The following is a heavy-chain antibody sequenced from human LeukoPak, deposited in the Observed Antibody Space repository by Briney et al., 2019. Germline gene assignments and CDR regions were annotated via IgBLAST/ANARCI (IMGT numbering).Heavy chain of an antibody. V-gene: IGHV4-39*01. CDR2: FHYSGST. CDR3: TTTTRGWYGVGDY. J-gene: IGHJ4*02. Sequence: RASETLSLTCTVSGGSISSSLYYWGWIRQAPGKGLEWIGSFHYSGSTYYNASLKSRVTISVDTSKSQFSLKLDSVTATDTAVYYCTTTTRGWYGVGDYWGQGTLVTVSS. CDR1: GGSISSSLYY. D-gene: IGHD6-19*01.